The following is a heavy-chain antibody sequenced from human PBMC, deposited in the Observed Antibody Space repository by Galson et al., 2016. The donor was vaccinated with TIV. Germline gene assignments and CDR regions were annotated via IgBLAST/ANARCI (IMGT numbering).Heavy chain of an antibody. CDR2: IKDDGSDN. Sequence: SLRLSCAASGFAFSNYWMSWVRQAPGKGLEWVANIKDDGSDNNYVDSVWGRFTISRDKAKNSLFLQINSLRVEDTAVYYCAREIPGGTTDLDCWGQGTLVTVSS. CDR1: GFAFSNYW. J-gene: IGHJ4*02. D-gene: IGHD1-14*01. V-gene: IGHV3-7*01. CDR3: AREIPGGTTDLDC.